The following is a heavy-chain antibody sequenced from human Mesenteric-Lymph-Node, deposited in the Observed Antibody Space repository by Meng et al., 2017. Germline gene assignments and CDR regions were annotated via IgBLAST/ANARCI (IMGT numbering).Heavy chain of an antibody. CDR1: GYSLSSGYY. D-gene: IGHD2-2*01. CDR3: ARGPPSADMDG. J-gene: IGHJ6*02. V-gene: IGHV4-38-2*02. CDR2: IYHSGST. Sequence: GSLRLSCTVSGYSLSSGYYWGWIRQPPGKGLEWIGSIYHSGSTYYNPSLKSRVTMSVNTSRRQFSLKLNSVTAADTAVYFCARGPPSADMDGWGQGTPVTVSS.